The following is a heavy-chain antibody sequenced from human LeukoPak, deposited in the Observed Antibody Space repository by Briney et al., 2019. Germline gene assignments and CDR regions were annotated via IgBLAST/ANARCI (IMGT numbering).Heavy chain of an antibody. J-gene: IGHJ4*02. CDR1: GYTFTGYY. V-gene: IGHV1-2*02. Sequence: VKVSCKASGYTFTGYYMHWVRQAPGQGLEWMGWINPNSGVTNYAQNFQGRVTMTRDTSISTAYMELSRLRSDDTAVYYCARDHASSGPFDYWGQGTLVTVSS. CDR2: INPNSGVT. CDR3: ARDHASSGPFDY. D-gene: IGHD6-6*01.